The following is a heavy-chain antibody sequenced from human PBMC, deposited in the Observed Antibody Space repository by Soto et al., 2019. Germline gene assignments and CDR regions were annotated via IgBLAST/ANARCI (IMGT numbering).Heavy chain of an antibody. D-gene: IGHD3-3*01. Sequence: ASVKVSCKASGYTFTSYGISWVRQAPGQGLEWMGWISAYNGNTNYAQKLQGRVTMTTDTSTSTAYMELRSLRSDDTAVYYCARGTDYYFWSGYFDYWGQGTLVTVSS. CDR3: ARGTDYYFWSGYFDY. CDR2: ISAYNGNT. J-gene: IGHJ4*02. V-gene: IGHV1-18*01. CDR1: GYTFTSYG.